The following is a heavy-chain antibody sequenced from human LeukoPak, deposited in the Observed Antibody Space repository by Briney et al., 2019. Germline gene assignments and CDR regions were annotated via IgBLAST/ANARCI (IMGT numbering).Heavy chain of an antibody. V-gene: IGHV3-15*01. CDR1: GFTFSNAW. CDR3: TSVNGNDEPFDY. Sequence: GGSLRLSCAAPGFTFSNAWMSWVRQAPGKGLEWVGRIKSKTDGGTTDYAAPVKGRFTISRDDSKNTLYLQINSLKTEATAVYYCTSVNGNDEPFDYWGQGPLVPVSS. CDR2: IKSKTDGGTT. D-gene: IGHD5/OR15-5a*01. J-gene: IGHJ4*02.